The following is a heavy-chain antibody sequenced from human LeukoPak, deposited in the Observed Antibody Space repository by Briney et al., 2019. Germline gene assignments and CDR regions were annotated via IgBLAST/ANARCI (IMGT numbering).Heavy chain of an antibody. V-gene: IGHV1-18*01. CDR2: ISAYNGNT. Sequence: ASVKVSCKASGYTFTSYGISWVRQAPGQGLEWMGWISAYNGNTNYAQKLQGRVTMTTDTSTSTAYMELRSLRSDDTAVYYCARSLFPANQPGSSSWQNWGQGTLVTVSS. J-gene: IGHJ4*02. CDR1: GYTFTSYG. CDR3: ARSLFPANQPGSSSWQN. D-gene: IGHD6-6*01.